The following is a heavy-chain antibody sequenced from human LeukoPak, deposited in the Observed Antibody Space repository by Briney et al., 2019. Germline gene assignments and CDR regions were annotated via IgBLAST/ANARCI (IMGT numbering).Heavy chain of an antibody. CDR1: GFTFSSYS. Sequence: TGGSLRLSCAASGFTFSSYSMNWVRQAPGKGLEWVSSISSSSSYIYYADSVKGRFTISRDNAKNSLYLQMNSLRAEDTAVYYCATEVGTPAIRSAFDIWGQGTMVTVSS. V-gene: IGHV3-21*01. D-gene: IGHD2-2*01. CDR3: ATEVGTPAIRSAFDI. J-gene: IGHJ3*02. CDR2: ISSSSSYI.